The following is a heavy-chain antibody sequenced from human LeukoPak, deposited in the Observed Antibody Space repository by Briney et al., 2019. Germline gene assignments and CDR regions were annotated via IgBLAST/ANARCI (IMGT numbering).Heavy chain of an antibody. CDR2: VSGSGGST. D-gene: IGHD4-17*01. J-gene: IGHJ4*02. V-gene: IGHV3-23*01. CDR1: GXTFSSYA. CDR3: AKNPGYGDEEAYFDY. Sequence: GGSLRLSCAASGXTFSSYAMTWVRQVPGKGLEWVLGVSGSGGSTYYAAYVKGRFTVSRDKSKNTLYLQMNSLSAEDTAVSYCAKNPGYGDEEAYFDYWGQGTLVTVSS.